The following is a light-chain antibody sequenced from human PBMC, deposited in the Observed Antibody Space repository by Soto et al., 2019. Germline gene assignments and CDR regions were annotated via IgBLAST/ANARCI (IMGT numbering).Light chain of an antibody. Sequence: GDRVTIACRASQSISRWMAWYQQKPGEAPKLLIYKASTLESGVPSRFSGSVSGTEFTLTISSLQPDDFATYYCHQYYSYIFGQGNKLEIK. CDR1: QSISRW. V-gene: IGKV1-5*03. J-gene: IGKJ2*01. CDR3: HQYYSYI. CDR2: KAS.